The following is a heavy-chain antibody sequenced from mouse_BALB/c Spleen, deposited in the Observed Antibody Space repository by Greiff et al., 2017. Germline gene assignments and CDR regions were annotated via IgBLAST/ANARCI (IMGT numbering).Heavy chain of an antibody. Sequence: VHLVESGPGLVQPSQSLSITCTVSGFSLTSYGVHWVRQSPGKGLEWLGVIWSGGSTDYNAAFISRLSISKDNSKSQVFFKMNSLQTDDTAMYYCAREGDYAWFAYWGQGTLVTVSA. V-gene: IGHV2-2*01. J-gene: IGHJ3*01. CDR1: GFSLTSYG. D-gene: IGHD2-4*01. CDR3: AREGDYAWFAY. CDR2: IWSGGST.